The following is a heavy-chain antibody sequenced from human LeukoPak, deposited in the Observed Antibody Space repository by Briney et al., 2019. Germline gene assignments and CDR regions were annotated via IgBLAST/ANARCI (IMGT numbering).Heavy chain of an antibody. CDR1: GHTLIELS. V-gene: IGHV1-24*01. Sequence: ASVKVSCKVSGHTLIELSMHWIRQPPGRGLEWVGSFEPADGETIYAQKFQGRVTLTEDTSTDTAYMELNSLRSEDTAVYYCARTGLGIWYWYFDLWGRGTLVTVSS. CDR2: FEPADGET. J-gene: IGHJ2*01. CDR3: ARTGLGIWYWYFDL. D-gene: IGHD7-27*01.